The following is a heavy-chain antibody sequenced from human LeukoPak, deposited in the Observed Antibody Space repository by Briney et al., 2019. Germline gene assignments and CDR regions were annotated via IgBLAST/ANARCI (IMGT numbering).Heavy chain of an antibody. Sequence: GGSLRLSCAASGFTFSSYGMNWVRQAPGKGLEWVSFISSSSSYIYYADSVKGRFTISRDNAKNSLYLQMNSLRAEDTALYYCARDGYRAYYDFWSGYYPFDYWGQGTLVTVSS. CDR3: ARDGYRAYYDFWSGYYPFDY. CDR2: ISSSSSYI. J-gene: IGHJ4*02. CDR1: GFTFSSYG. D-gene: IGHD3-3*01. V-gene: IGHV3-21*04.